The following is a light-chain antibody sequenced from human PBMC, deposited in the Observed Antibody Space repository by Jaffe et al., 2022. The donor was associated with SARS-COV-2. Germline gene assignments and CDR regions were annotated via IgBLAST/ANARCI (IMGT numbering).Light chain of an antibody. Sequence: QSALTQPASMSGSPGQSITISCTGTSSDIGGYNYVSWYQQHPGKAPKLMIYDVINRPSGVSNRFSGSKSGNTASLTISGLQAEDEADYYCSSYTTSSTLVFGGGTKLTVV. CDR2: DVI. V-gene: IGLV2-14*01. J-gene: IGLJ3*02. CDR1: SSDIGGYNY. CDR3: SSYTTSSTLV.